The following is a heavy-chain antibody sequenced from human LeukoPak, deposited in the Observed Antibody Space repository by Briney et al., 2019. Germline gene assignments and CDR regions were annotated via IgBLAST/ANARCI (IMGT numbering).Heavy chain of an antibody. Sequence: PSETLSLTCAVYGGSFSGYYWSWIRQPPGKGLEWIGEINHSGSTNYNPSLKSRVTISVDTSKNQFSLKLSSVTAADTAVYYCARGRGYSYGYWGQGTLVTASS. CDR2: INHSGST. V-gene: IGHV4-34*01. CDR3: ARGRGYSYGY. J-gene: IGHJ4*02. D-gene: IGHD5-18*01. CDR1: GGSFSGYY.